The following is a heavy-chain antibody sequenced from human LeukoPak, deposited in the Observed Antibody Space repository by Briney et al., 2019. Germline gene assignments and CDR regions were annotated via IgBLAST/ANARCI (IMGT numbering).Heavy chain of an antibody. D-gene: IGHD3-3*01. CDR3: ARYYDFWSGYQNALDI. Sequence: GGSLRLSCAASGFTFSSYGMHWVRQAPGEGLVWVSRIKSDGSSTYYADSVKGRFTISRDNAKNTLYLQMNSLRAEDTAIYYCARYYDFWSGYQNALDIWGQGTVVIVSS. CDR2: IKSDGSST. J-gene: IGHJ3*02. V-gene: IGHV3-74*01. CDR1: GFTFSSYG.